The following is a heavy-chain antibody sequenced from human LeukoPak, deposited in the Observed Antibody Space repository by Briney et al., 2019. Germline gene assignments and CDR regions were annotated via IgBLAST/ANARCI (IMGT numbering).Heavy chain of an antibody. Sequence: EASVKVSCKASGYTFTGYYMHWVRQAPGQGLEWMGWINPNSGGTNYAQKFQGRVTMTRDTSISTAYMELSRLRSDDTAVYYCARTSPPYYYDSSGFSAFDIWGQGTMVTVSS. CDR2: INPNSGGT. CDR1: GYTFTGYY. J-gene: IGHJ3*02. V-gene: IGHV1-2*02. D-gene: IGHD3-22*01. CDR3: ARTSPPYYYDSSGFSAFDI.